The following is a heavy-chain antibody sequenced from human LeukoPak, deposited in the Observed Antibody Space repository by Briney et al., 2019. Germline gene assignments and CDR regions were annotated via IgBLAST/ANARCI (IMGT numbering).Heavy chain of an antibody. V-gene: IGHV1-46*01. CDR1: GYTFTSYY. Sequence: ASVKVSCKASGYTFTSYYMHWVRQAPGQGLEWMGIINPGGGSTSYAQKFQGRVTMTRDTSTSTVYMELSSLRSEDTAVYYCARDRRRNYYGSGSYQLPDYWGQGTLVTVSS. CDR2: INPGGGST. CDR3: ARDRRRNYYGSGSYQLPDY. J-gene: IGHJ4*02. D-gene: IGHD3-10*01.